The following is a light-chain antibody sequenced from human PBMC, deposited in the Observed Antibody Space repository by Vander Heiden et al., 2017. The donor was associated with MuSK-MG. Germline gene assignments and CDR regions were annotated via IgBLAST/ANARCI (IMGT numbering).Light chain of an antibody. V-gene: IGKV4-1*01. Sequence: DIVMTQSPDSLAVSLGDRATINCKSSQSVLDSSNNRNYLAWYQQQPGRPPNLLIYWASTRDSGVPDRFSGRGSGTAFSLTISSLQAEDVAVYYCQQHDSTRTWTFGQWTKVEIK. CDR1: QSVLDSSNNRNY. CDR3: QQHDSTRTWT. J-gene: IGKJ1*01. CDR2: WAS.